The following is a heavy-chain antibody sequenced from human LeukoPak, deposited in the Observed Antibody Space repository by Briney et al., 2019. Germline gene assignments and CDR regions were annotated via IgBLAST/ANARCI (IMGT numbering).Heavy chain of an antibody. Sequence: SVTVSCKASGGTFSSYAITWVRQAPGQGLEWMGGIIPIFDTSNYAQKFQGRVTFTSDDSTSTAYMELSSLRSEDTAVYYCARLKRGIGAAGTSLRGWFDPWGQGTLVTVSS. CDR2: IIPIFDTS. J-gene: IGHJ5*02. D-gene: IGHD6-13*01. V-gene: IGHV1-69*13. CDR3: ARLKRGIGAAGTSLRGWFDP. CDR1: GGTFSSYA.